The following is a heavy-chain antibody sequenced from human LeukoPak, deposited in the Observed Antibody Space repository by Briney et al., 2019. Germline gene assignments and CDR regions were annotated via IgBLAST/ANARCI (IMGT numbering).Heavy chain of an antibody. V-gene: IGHV1-69*05. CDR1: GGTFSSYA. D-gene: IGHD3-16*01. J-gene: IGHJ4*02. CDR3: ARGSGMVTFGGAPDY. Sequence: SVKVSCKASGGTFSSYAISWVRQAPGQGLEWMGGIIPIFGTANYAQKLQGRVTLTTDTSTSTAYMELRSLRSDDTAIYYCARGSGMVTFGGAPDYWGQGTLVTVSS. CDR2: IIPIFGTA.